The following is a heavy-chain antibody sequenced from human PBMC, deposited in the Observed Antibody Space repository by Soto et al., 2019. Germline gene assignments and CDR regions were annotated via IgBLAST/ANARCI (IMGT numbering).Heavy chain of an antibody. Sequence: ASVKVSCKASGYTFTSYAMHWVRQAPGQRLEWMGWINAGNGNTKYSQKFQGRVTITRDTSASTAYMELSSLRSEDTAVYYCAREGHYYGSGSYYLVWIDLWGQETRVTVAS. CDR3: AREGHYYGSGSYYLVWIDL. V-gene: IGHV1-3*01. CDR1: GYTFTSYA. D-gene: IGHD3-10*01. J-gene: IGHJ5*02. CDR2: INAGNGNT.